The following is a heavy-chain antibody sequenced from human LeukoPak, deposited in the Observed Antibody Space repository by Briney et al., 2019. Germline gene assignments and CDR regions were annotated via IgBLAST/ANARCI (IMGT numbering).Heavy chain of an antibody. J-gene: IGHJ4*02. CDR2: ISGDGGST. Sequence: GGSLRLSCAASGFTFDDYAMHWVRQAPGKGLEWVSLISGDGGSTYYADSVKGRFTISRDNSKNPLYLQMNSLRTEDTALYYCANGGDSSGYAPLDYWGQGTLVTVSS. D-gene: IGHD3-22*01. CDR1: GFTFDDYA. CDR3: ANGGDSSGYAPLDY. V-gene: IGHV3-43*02.